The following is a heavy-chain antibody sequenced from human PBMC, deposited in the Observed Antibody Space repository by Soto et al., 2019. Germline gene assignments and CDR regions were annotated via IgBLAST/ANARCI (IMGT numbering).Heavy chain of an antibody. CDR1: GFNFSDAW. CDR3: TTLGPS. J-gene: IGHJ4*02. V-gene: IGHV3-15*07. CDR2: VKTKADGGSK. Sequence: EVQLMEAGGGLVKPGGSLRLSCVACGFNFSDAWLNWVLQAPGTGLEWGGHVKTKADGGSKEHAASVKGRVNDSRDDSRNTLYLQMNRLKSEDTAMYYCTTLGPSWGQGTLVVVSS.